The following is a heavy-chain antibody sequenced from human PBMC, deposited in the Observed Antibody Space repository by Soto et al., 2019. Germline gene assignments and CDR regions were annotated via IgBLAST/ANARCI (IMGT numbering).Heavy chain of an antibody. D-gene: IGHD3-9*01. CDR3: PKGRDDILTRYYPPTIDV. V-gene: IGHV4-30-2*06. CDR1: GGSISSGGFS. J-gene: IGHJ6*02. Sequence: SETLSLTCDGSGGSISSGGFSWSWIRQSPGKGLELIGHIYHSGSTYYSPSLKSRATISEDRATNQISLKLTSVTAADTAGDYCPKGRDDILTRYYPPTIDVWGQGTTVTVSS. CDR2: IYHSGST.